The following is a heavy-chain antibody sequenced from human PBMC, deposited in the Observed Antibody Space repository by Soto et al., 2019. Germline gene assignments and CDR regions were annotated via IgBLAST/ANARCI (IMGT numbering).Heavy chain of an antibody. J-gene: IGHJ6*02. D-gene: IGHD3-3*01. CDR3: ARLLTIFGAGNYGMDV. CDR1: GFTFSSYE. V-gene: IGHV3-48*03. Sequence: PGGSLRLSCAASGFTFSSYEMNWVRQAPGKGLEWVSYISSSGSTIYYADSVKGRFTISRDNAKNSLYLQMNSLRAEDTAVYYCARLLTIFGAGNYGMDVWGQGTTVTVSS. CDR2: ISSSGSTI.